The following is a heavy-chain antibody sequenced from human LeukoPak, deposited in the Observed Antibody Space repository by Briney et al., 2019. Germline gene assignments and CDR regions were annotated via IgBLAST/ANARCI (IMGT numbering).Heavy chain of an antibody. CDR1: GFTFSSYA. V-gene: IGHV3-23*01. CDR3: ARYWVGLRGVSYYFDY. J-gene: IGHJ4*02. D-gene: IGHD2-15*01. Sequence: PGGSLRLSCAASGFTFSSYAMSWVRQAPGKGLEWVSAISGSGGSTYYADSVKGRFTISRDNSKNTLYLQMNSLRAEDTAVYYCARYWVGLRGVSYYFDYWGQGTLVTVSS. CDR2: ISGSGGST.